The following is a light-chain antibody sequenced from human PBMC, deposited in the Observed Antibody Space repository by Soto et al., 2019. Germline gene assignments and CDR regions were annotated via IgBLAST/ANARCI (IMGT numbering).Light chain of an antibody. V-gene: IGKV3D-20*02. Sequence: EIVLTQSPGTLSLSPGERATLSCRASQSVRSNFLAWYQQKPGQAPRLLIYGASKRATGIPARFSGSGSGTDFTLTISSLEPEDFAVYYCQQRFNWPLTFGGGTKVEIK. CDR3: QQRFNWPLT. J-gene: IGKJ4*01. CDR2: GAS. CDR1: QSVRSNF.